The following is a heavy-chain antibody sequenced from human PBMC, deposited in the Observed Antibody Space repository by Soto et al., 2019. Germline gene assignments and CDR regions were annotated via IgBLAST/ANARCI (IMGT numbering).Heavy chain of an antibody. CDR2: IGFEGKSE. CDR3: AKDLDWGYEY. Sequence: QVQLVESGGGVVQPGKSLRLSCAASGFNFRSYVMHWVRQPPGKGLEWVAVIGFEGKSEHYADSVKGRFTISRDDSNNTLYLQMSSLTVEDTALYYCAKDLDWGYEYWGQGTLVTVSS. J-gene: IGHJ4*02. D-gene: IGHD3-9*01. CDR1: GFNFRSYV. V-gene: IGHV3-30*18.